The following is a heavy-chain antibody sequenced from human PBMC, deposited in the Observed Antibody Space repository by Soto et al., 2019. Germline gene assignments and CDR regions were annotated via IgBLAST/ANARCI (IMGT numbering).Heavy chain of an antibody. J-gene: IGHJ6*03. Sequence: ASVKVSCKASGYTFTSYDINWVRQATGQGLEWMGWMNPNSGNTGYAQKFQGRVTMTRNNSISTAYMELSSLRSEDTAVYYCARIDYGDFYYYYYMDVWGKGTTVTVSS. CDR2: MNPNSGNT. V-gene: IGHV1-8*01. CDR3: ARIDYGDFYYYYYMDV. CDR1: GYTFTSYD. D-gene: IGHD4-17*01.